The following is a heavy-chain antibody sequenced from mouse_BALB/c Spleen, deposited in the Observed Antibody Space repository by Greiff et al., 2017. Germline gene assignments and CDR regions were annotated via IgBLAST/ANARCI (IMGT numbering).Heavy chain of an antibody. CDR2: IRSKSNKYAT. Sequence: EVHVVESGGGLVQPRGSLKLSCAASGFTFNSYAMNWVRQAPGKGLEWVARIRSKSNKYATYYTDSVKDSFTISRDKSQSMLYLQMNNLKTEDTAMYYCVRRGGNYLYAMDYWGQGTSVTVSS. J-gene: IGHJ4*01. CDR3: VRRGGNYLYAMDY. D-gene: IGHD2-1*01. V-gene: IGHV10-1*02. CDR1: GFTFNSYA.